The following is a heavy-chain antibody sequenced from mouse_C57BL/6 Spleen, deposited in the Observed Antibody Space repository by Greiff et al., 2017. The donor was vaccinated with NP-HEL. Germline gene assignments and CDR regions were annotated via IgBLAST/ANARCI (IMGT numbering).Heavy chain of an antibody. J-gene: IGHJ1*03. CDR2: ISNGGGST. CDR3: ARPYYYDWYFDV. V-gene: IGHV5-12*01. D-gene: IGHD2-4*01. Sequence: DVMLVESGGGLVQPGGSLKLSCAASGFTFSDYYMYWVRQTPEKRLEWVAYISNGGGSTYYPDTVKGRFTISRDNAKNTLYLQMSRLKSEDTAMYYCARPYYYDWYFDVWGTGTTVTVSS. CDR1: GFTFSDYY.